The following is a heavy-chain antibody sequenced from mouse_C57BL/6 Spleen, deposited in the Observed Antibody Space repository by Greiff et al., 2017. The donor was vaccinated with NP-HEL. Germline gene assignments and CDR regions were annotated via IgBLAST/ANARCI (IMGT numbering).Heavy chain of an antibody. V-gene: IGHV1-39*01. Sequence: EVKLMESGPELVKPGASVKISCKASGYSFTDYNMNWVKQSNGKSLEWIGVINPNYGTTSYNQKFKGKATLTVDQSSSTAYMQLNSLTSEDSAVYYCASCTTVVAPYAMDYWGQGTSVTVSS. CDR3: ASCTTVVAPYAMDY. CDR2: INPNYGTT. J-gene: IGHJ4*01. CDR1: GYSFTDYN. D-gene: IGHD1-1*01.